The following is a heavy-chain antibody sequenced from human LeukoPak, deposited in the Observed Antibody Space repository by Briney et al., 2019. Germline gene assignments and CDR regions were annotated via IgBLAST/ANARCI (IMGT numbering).Heavy chain of an antibody. CDR2: IYYSGST. CDR1: GGSISSGDYY. D-gene: IGHD3-22*01. J-gene: IGHJ3*02. V-gene: IGHV4-31*03. CDR3: AREGGLTMISAFDI. Sequence: SETLSLTCTVSGGSISSGDYYWSCIRQPPGKGLEYIGYIYYSGSTYYNPSLKSRVTISVDTSKNQFSLKLSSVTAADTAVYYCAREGGLTMISAFDIWGQGTMVTVSS.